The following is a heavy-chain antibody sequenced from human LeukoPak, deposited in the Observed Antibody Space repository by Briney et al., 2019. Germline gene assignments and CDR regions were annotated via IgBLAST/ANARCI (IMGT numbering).Heavy chain of an antibody. CDR2: ISPIFGTV. J-gene: IGHJ4*02. V-gene: IGHV1-69*05. CDR1: GGTFSRYA. D-gene: IGHD1-26*01. Sequence: ASVKVSCKASGGTFSRYAISWVRQAPGQGLEWMGGISPIFGTVNYAQKFQGRVTMTRDTSTSTVYMELSNLGSDDTAMYYCARGSGGCTTSSCSFDYWGQGTLVTVSS. CDR3: ARGSGGCTTSSCSFDY.